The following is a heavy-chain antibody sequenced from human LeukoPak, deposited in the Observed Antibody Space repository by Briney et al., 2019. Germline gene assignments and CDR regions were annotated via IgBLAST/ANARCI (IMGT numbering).Heavy chain of an antibody. CDR3: ARASDYGDYYYMDV. Sequence: ASVKVSCKASGYTFTGYYMHWVRQAPGQGLEWMGRINPNSGGTNYAQKFQGRVTMTRDTSISTAYMELSRLRSDDTAAYYCARASDYGDYYYMDVWGKGTTVTVSS. V-gene: IGHV1-2*06. J-gene: IGHJ6*03. CDR2: INPNSGGT. D-gene: IGHD4-17*01. CDR1: GYTFTGYY.